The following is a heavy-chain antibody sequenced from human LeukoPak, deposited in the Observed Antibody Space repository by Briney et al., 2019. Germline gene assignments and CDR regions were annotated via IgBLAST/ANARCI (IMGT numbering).Heavy chain of an antibody. Sequence: ASVKVSCKASGGTFSSYAISWVRQAPGQGLEWMGGIIPIFGTANYAQKFQGRVTITADESTSTAYMELSSLGSEDTAVYYCARGYDSSGYYFDYWGQGTLVTVSS. CDR3: ARGYDSSGYYFDY. D-gene: IGHD3-22*01. V-gene: IGHV1-69*13. J-gene: IGHJ4*02. CDR1: GGTFSSYA. CDR2: IIPIFGTA.